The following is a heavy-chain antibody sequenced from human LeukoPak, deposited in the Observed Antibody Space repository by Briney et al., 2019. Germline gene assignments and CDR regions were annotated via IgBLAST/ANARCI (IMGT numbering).Heavy chain of an antibody. V-gene: IGHV1-46*01. D-gene: IGHD3-22*01. CDR3: ARGDVYDSSVYNWFDP. J-gene: IGHJ5*02. CDR1: GYTFTSYY. CDR2: INPSGGST. Sequence: GASVKVSCKASGYTFTSYYIHWVRQAPGQGLEWMGIINPSGGSTTYAQKFQGRVTMTRDTSTSTVYMELSSLRSEDTALYHCARGDVYDSSVYNWFDPWGQGTLVIVSS.